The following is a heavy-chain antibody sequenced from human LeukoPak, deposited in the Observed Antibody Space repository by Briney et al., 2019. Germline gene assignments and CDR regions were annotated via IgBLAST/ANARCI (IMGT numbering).Heavy chain of an antibody. V-gene: IGHV4-31*03. CDR1: GGSISSGGYY. CDR2: IYYSGST. D-gene: IGHD3-3*01. J-gene: IGHJ3*02. CDR3: ARDTFGVVNPTSDAFDI. Sequence: SETLSLTCTVSGGSISSGGYYWSWIRQHPGKGLEWIGYIYYSGSTYYNPSLRSRVTISVDTSKNQFSLKLSSVTAADTAVYYCARDTFGVVNPTSDAFDIWGQGTMVTVSS.